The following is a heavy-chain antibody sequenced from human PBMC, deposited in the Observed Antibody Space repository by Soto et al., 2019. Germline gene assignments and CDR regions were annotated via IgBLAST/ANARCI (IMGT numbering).Heavy chain of an antibody. V-gene: IGHV4-31*03. Sequence: PSETLSLTCTVSGGSISSGVYYWSWIRQHPGKGLEWIGYIYYSGSTYYNPSLKSRVTISVDTSKNQFSLKLSSVTAADTAVYYCARCFSTHLDYWGQGTLVTVSS. J-gene: IGHJ4*02. D-gene: IGHD2-15*01. CDR3: ARCFSTHLDY. CDR1: GGSISSGVYY. CDR2: IYYSGST.